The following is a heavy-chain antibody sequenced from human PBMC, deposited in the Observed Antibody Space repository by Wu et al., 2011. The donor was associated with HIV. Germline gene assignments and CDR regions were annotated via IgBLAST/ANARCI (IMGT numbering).Heavy chain of an antibody. J-gene: IGHJ5*02. Sequence: QVQLVQSGAEVKKPGSSVKVSCKASGGTFNSYGISWVRQAPGQGLEWMGGIIPIFGTTNYAQKFQGRVTITADKSTSTAYMELSSLRSEDTAVYYCARELGEPANWFDPWGQGTLVTVSS. CDR3: ARELGEPANWFDP. CDR1: GGTFNSYG. V-gene: IGHV1-69*14. D-gene: IGHD1-14*01. CDR2: IIPIFGTT.